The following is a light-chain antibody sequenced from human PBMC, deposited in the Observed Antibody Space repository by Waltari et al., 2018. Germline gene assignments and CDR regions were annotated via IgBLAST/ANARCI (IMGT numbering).Light chain of an antibody. CDR2: WAS. V-gene: IGKV4-1*01. CDR1: QSGLHRSNNNNY. Sequence: DIVMTQSPDSLAVSLGERATINCKSSQSGLHRSNNNNYLAWYQQKPGQPPKLLISWASTRASGVPDRFSGSGSGTDFTLTICSLQAEDVAVYYWLQHYTTLTWTVGQGTKVEIK. J-gene: IGKJ1*01. CDR3: LQHYTTLTWT.